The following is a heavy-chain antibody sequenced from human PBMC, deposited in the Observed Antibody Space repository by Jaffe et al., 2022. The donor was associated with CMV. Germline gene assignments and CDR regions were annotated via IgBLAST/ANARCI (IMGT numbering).Heavy chain of an antibody. J-gene: IGHJ3*02. Sequence: EVQLVESGGGFIQPGRSLRLSCTTSGFTFSAFTVGWVRQAPGKGLEWVGFSGNLPYGVTAEYAASLRGRFTISRDDSKSVVYLQLNSLKTEDTAMYYCARVPRTAAGLDAFDIWGQGTMVTVSS. CDR2: SGNLPYGVTA. CDR3: ARVPRTAAGLDAFDI. D-gene: IGHD6-13*01. CDR1: GFTFSAFT. V-gene: IGHV3-49*04.